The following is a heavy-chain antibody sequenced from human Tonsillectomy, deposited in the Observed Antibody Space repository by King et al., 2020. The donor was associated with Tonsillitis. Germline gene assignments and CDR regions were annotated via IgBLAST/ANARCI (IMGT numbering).Heavy chain of an antibody. Sequence: VQLVESGGGVVQPGRSLRLSCAASGFTFRTYGMHWVRQAPGKGLEWVAVISYDGSDKYYADSVKGRFTISRDNSKNTLYLQMNSLRAEDTAVYYCAKVRAMVRGVIITSHYYYYGMDVWGQGTTVTVSS. CDR1: GFTFRTYG. D-gene: IGHD3-10*01. CDR3: AKVRAMVRGVIITSHYYYYGMDV. J-gene: IGHJ6*02. CDR2: ISYDGSDK. V-gene: IGHV3-30*18.